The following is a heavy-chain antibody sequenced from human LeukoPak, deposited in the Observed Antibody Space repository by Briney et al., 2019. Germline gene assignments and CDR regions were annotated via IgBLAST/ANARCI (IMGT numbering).Heavy chain of an antibody. CDR3: ASYYGDYDYYYYGMGV. CDR1: GGSISSSSYY. D-gene: IGHD4-17*01. V-gene: IGHV4-39*01. Sequence: SETLSLTCTVSGGSISSSSYYWGWIRQPPGKGLEWIGSIYYSGSTYYNPSLKSRVTISVDTSKNQFSLKLSSVTAADTAVYYCASYYGDYDYYYYGMGVWGQGTTVTVSS. J-gene: IGHJ6*02. CDR2: IYYSGST.